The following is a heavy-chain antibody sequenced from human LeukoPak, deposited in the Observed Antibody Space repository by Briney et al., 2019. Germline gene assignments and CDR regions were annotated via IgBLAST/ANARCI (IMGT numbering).Heavy chain of an antibody. CDR3: ALFDGGY. V-gene: IGHV4-38-2*01. CDR1: GYSISSGYY. J-gene: IGHJ4*02. CDR2: IYHSGGT. Sequence: SETLSLTCAVSGYSISSGYYWGWIRQPPGKGLEWIGSIYHSGGTYYNTSLKSRVTISVDTSKNQFSLKLSSVTAADTAVYYCALFDGGYWGQGTLVTVSS. D-gene: IGHD2-15*01.